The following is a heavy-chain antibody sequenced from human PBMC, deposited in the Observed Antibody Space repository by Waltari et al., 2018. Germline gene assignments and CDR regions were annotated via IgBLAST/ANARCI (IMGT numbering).Heavy chain of an antibody. CDR1: GGTFSNYV. CDR2: ISPIFGTP. CDR3: ARSYYYDRIGDYPSLGAFDY. D-gene: IGHD3-22*01. V-gene: IGHV1-69*12. J-gene: IGHJ4*02. Sequence: QVQLVQSGAELKKPGSSVKVSCKAYGGTFSNYVFSWVRPAPGQGLEWMGGISPIFGTPNYAQKFQGRVTIIADESTSTVYMELSSLRSEDTAVYYCARSYYYDRIGDYPSLGAFDYWGQGTLVTVSS.